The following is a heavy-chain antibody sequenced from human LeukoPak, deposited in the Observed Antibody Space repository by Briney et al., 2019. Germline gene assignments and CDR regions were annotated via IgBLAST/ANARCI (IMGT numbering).Heavy chain of an antibody. CDR2: VYNSGST. Sequence: SETLSLTCTVSGDSISSHYWNWIRQPPGKGLEWIGHVYNSGSTNYNPSLMGRVTMSVDTSKNQFFLRLSSVTAADTAVYYCVREGGHSGSYSYWFDPWGQGTLVTVSS. CDR3: VREGGHSGSYSYWFDP. V-gene: IGHV4-59*11. CDR1: GDSISSHY. J-gene: IGHJ5*02. D-gene: IGHD1-26*01.